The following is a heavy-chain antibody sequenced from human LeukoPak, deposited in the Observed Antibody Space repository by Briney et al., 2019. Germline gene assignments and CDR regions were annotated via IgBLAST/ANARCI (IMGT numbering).Heavy chain of an antibody. CDR3: ARTYYYGSGSYSPDY. CDR1: GFTLSSYG. D-gene: IGHD3-10*01. Sequence: PGGSLRLSCAASGFTLSSYGIHWVRQAPGKGLEWVAFIRYDGSNKYYADSVKGRFTISRDNSKNTLYLQMNSLRAEDTAVYYCARTYYYGSGSYSPDYWGQGTLVTVSS. CDR2: IRYDGSNK. V-gene: IGHV3-30*02. J-gene: IGHJ4*02.